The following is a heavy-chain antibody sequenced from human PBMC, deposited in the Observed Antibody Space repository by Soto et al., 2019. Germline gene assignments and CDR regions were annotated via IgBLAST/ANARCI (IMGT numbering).Heavy chain of an antibody. CDR3: VRKYPGTRPFDY. Sequence: GGSLRLSCAASGFTFNSYAMNWVRQAPGKGLAWVSAIGTDGNTYYANSVKGRFTISRDNSRTTLYLQMNSPRVEDTALYYCVRKYPGTRPFDYWGQGTLVTVSS. V-gene: IGHV3-23*01. J-gene: IGHJ4*01. CDR1: GFTFNSYA. CDR2: IGTDGNT. D-gene: IGHD2-2*01.